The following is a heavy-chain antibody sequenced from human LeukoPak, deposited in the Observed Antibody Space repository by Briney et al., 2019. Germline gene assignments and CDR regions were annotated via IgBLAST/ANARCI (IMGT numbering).Heavy chain of an antibody. CDR1: GGSISSYY. CDR3: ARSANPPHFDY. V-gene: IGHV4-59*01. CDR2: IYYSGST. J-gene: IGHJ4*02. Sequence: SETLSLTCTVSGGSISSYYWSWIRQPPGKGLEWIGYIYYSGSTNYNPSLKSRVTISVDTSKNQFSLKLSSVTAADTAVYYCARSANPPHFDYWGPGTLVTVSS.